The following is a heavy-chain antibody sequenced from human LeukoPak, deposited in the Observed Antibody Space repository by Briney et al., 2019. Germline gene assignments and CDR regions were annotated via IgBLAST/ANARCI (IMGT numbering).Heavy chain of an antibody. Sequence: SQTQSFLHAIYIELHQLLYSRWMRQPPGKGLEWIGEINHSGRTNENPSLGSRVIISVDTSKNQFSLKLSSVTAADTAVYYCARLVCGGDCYSDYWGQGTVVTVTS. J-gene: IGHJ4*02. CDR1: IELHQLL. D-gene: IGHD2-21*02. CDR2: INHSGRT. CDR3: ARLVCGGDCYSDY. V-gene: IGHV4-34*01.